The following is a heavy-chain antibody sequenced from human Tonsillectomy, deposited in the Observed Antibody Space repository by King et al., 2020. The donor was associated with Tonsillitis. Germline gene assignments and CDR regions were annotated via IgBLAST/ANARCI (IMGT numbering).Heavy chain of an antibody. J-gene: IGHJ6*03. CDR2: IDYGGIT. Sequence: QLQESGPGLVKPSETLSLTCTVSGGSISSSTYYWGWVRQPPGKGLEWIGSIDYGGITHYNPSLKSRVTISVDTSKFQFALKLSSVTAADTAVYYCARLTLTIFYFYYMDVWGKGTTVTVSS. CDR1: GGSISSSTYY. V-gene: IGHV4-39*01. D-gene: IGHD4-11*01. CDR3: ARLTLTIFYFYYMDV.